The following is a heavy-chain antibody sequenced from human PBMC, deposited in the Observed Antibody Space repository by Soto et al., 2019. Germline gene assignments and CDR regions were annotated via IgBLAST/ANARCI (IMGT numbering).Heavy chain of an antibody. V-gene: IGHV1-69*01. CDR3: ARWTMLRGVINPPNWFDP. CDR1: GGTFSSYA. J-gene: IGHJ5*02. D-gene: IGHD3-10*01. CDR2: IIPIFGTA. Sequence: QVQLVQSGAEVKKPGSSVKVSCKASGGTFSSYAISWVRQAPGQGLEWMGGIIPIFGTANYAQKFQGRATITADESTSRAYMELSSLRSEDTAVYYCARWTMLRGVINPPNWFDPWGQGTLVTVSS.